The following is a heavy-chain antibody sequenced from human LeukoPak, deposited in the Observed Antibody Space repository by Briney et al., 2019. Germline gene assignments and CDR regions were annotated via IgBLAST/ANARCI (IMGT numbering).Heavy chain of an antibody. CDR1: GYTFTSYG. CDR2: ISAYNGNT. V-gene: IGHV1-18*01. J-gene: IGHJ6*03. CDR3: ARDDYYYYYMDV. Sequence: GESLKISCKASGYTFTSYGISWVRQAPGQGLEWMGWISAYNGNTNYAQKLQGRVTMTTDTSTSTAYMELRSLRSDDTAVYYCARDDYYYYYMDVWGKGTTVTVSS.